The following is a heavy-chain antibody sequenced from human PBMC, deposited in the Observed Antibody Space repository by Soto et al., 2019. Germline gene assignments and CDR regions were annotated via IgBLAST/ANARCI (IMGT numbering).Heavy chain of an antibody. D-gene: IGHD5-18*01. J-gene: IGHJ6*02. V-gene: IGHV1-2*02. CDR2: INPNSGGT. CDR1: GYTFTDYF. Sequence: VEMVQSGAEVKKPGASVRVSCKASGYTFTDYFIHWVRQAPGQGLEWMGWINPNSGGTNYAQKFQGRVTMTRDTSITTVYLDLSRLRSDDTATYYCARDPGFGFGYSYAFAMDVWGQGTTVTVSS. CDR3: ARDPGFGFGYSYAFAMDV.